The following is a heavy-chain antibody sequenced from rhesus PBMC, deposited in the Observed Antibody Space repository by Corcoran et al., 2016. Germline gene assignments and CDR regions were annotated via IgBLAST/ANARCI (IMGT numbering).Heavy chain of an antibody. CDR3: VKNTGHIGHAYDC. Sequence: QVQLQESGPGLVKPSETLLVTCAVSGVSISNHWWSWIRQPPGQGMEWSGEIRGAKENTYHNTSLKSRVTISKDVSKNQCYRRMASVTAADTAVFYCVKNTGHIGHAYDCWGQGLRVTVSS. D-gene: IGHD2-21*01. J-gene: IGHJ4*01. CDR1: GVSISNHW. CDR2: IRGAKENT. V-gene: IGHV4-80*01.